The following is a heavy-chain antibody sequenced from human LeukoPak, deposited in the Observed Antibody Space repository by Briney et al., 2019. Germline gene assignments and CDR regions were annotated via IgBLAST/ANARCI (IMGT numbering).Heavy chain of an antibody. CDR3: ARDYGRSRDYGMDV. Sequence: GGSLTLSCAASGFTFSNYWMHWVRQAPGKGLGWVSRINSDGSSTSYADSVKGRFTISRDNAKNTLYLQMNSLRVEDTAVYYCARDYGRSRDYGMDVWGPGTTVTVSS. V-gene: IGHV3-74*01. J-gene: IGHJ6*02. CDR2: INSDGSST. CDR1: GFTFSNYW. D-gene: IGHD3-10*01.